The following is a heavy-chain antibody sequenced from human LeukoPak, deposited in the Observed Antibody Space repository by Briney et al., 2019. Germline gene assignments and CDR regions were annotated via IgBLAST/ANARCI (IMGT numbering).Heavy chain of an antibody. J-gene: IGHJ5*02. V-gene: IGHV4-4*07. CDR2: IYTSGST. CDR3: AKGAGGFSYYNWFDP. CDR1: GGSISSYY. D-gene: IGHD5-18*01. Sequence: SETLSLTCTVSGGSISSYYWSWIRQPAGKGLEWIGRIYTSGSTNYNPSLKSRVTISVDTSKNQFSLKLASVTAADTAIYYCAKGAGGFSYYNWFDPWGQGTLVTVSS.